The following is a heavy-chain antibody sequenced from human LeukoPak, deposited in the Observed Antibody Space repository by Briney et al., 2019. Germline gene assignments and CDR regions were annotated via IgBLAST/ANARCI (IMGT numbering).Heavy chain of an antibody. CDR1: GYTFTSYD. D-gene: IGHD6-19*01. J-gene: IGHJ4*02. CDR2: MNPNSGNT. CDR3: ARVSSGWYGSLGY. Sequence: ASVKVSCKASGYTFTSYDINWVRQATGQGLEWMGWMNPNSGNTGYAQKFQGRVTMTRNTSISTAYMELSSLRSEDTAMYYCARVSSGWYGSLGYWGQGTLVTVSS. V-gene: IGHV1-8*01.